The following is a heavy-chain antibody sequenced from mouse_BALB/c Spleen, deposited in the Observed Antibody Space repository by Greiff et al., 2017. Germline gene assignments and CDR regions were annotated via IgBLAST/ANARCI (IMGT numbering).Heavy chain of an antibody. CDR3: ASDYYGSSLAY. Sequence: EVQLQQSGAELVKPGASVKLSCTASGFNIKDTYMHWVKQRPEQGLEWIGRIDPANGNTKYDPKFQGKATITADTSSNTAYLQLSSLTSEDTAVYYCASDYYGSSLAYWGQGTLVTVSA. D-gene: IGHD1-1*01. CDR1: GFNIKDTY. J-gene: IGHJ3*01. V-gene: IGHV14-3*02. CDR2: IDPANGNT.